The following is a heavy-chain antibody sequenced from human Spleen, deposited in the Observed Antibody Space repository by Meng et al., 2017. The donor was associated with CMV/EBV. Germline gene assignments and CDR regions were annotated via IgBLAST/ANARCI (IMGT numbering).Heavy chain of an antibody. CDR2: INHSGST. J-gene: IGHJ5*02. D-gene: IGHD2-21*01. V-gene: IGHV4-34*01. CDR3: ARGSQKHNWFDP. Sequence: LTCAVYGESFRGYYWSWIRQPPGKGLEWIGEINHSGSTNYNPSLKSRVTILVDTSKSQFSLKLNSVNAADTAVYYCARGSQKHNWFDPWGQGTLVTVSS. CDR1: GESFRGYY.